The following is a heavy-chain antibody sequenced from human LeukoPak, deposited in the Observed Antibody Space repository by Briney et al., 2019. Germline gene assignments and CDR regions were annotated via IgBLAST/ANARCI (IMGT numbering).Heavy chain of an antibody. CDR3: ATLHFGRSTSRWLDP. CDR2: IYPGDSDT. V-gene: IGHV5-51*01. CDR1: GYSFTTYW. J-gene: IGHJ5*02. D-gene: IGHD2-2*01. Sequence: GESLKISCKGSGYSFTTYWIGWVRQMPGKGLEWMGIIYPGDSDTRYSPSFQGQVTISADKSISTAYLQWSSLKASDTAMYYCATLHFGRSTSRWLDPWGQGTLVTVSS.